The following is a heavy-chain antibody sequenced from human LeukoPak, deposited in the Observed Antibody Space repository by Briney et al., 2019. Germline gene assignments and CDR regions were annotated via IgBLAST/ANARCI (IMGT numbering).Heavy chain of an antibody. V-gene: IGHV4-59*12. CDR2: IYYSGST. CDR1: GGSISSYY. D-gene: IGHD3-9*01. CDR3: ARVPLHFDILTGYHNQAYGMDV. J-gene: IGHJ6*02. Sequence: SETLSLTCTVSGGSISSYYWSWIRQPTGKGLEWIGYIYYSGSTNYYPSLKARLTISVDTSKNQFSLRLSSVTAADTAVYYCARVPLHFDILTGYHNQAYGMDVWGQGTTVTVSS.